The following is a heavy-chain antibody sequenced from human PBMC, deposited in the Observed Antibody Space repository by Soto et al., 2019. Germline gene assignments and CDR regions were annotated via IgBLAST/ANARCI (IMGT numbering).Heavy chain of an antibody. J-gene: IGHJ5*01. CDR3: AREIASRHWVDS. CDR1: GASVSTGSYY. CDR2: IYHSGST. D-gene: IGHD6-6*01. V-gene: IGHV4-61*01. Sequence: SETLSLTCTVSGASVSTGSYYWSWIRQPPTKGLEWIGYIYHSGSTSYNPSLKSRVTISVDTSKNQFSLNLRSVTAADSAVYYCAREIASRHWVDSWGQGALVTVSS.